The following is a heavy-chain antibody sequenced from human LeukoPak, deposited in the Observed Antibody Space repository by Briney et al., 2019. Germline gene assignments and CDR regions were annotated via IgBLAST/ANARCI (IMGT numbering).Heavy chain of an antibody. CDR3: ARDYYYCYMDV. V-gene: IGHV3-74*01. CDR1: GFTFGSHW. J-gene: IGHJ6*03. CDR2: INSDGSIT. Sequence: GGSLRLSCAAYGFTFGSHWMYWVRQGPGKRLVWVSRINSDGSITNYADSVKGRFTISRDNARNTLYLQMNSLRAEDTAVYFCARDYYYCYMDVWGKGTTVTVSS.